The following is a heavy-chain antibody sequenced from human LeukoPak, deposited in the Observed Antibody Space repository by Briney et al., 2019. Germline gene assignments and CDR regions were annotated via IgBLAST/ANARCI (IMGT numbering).Heavy chain of an antibody. CDR2: INPSGGST. CDR3: ARTFRKVVDAFDI. D-gene: IGHD2-15*01. Sequence: GASVKVSCKASGYTFTSYYMHWVRQAPGQGLEWMGIINPSGGSTSYAQKFQGRVTMTRDMSTSTVFMELSSLRSEDTAVYYCARTFRKVVDAFDIWGQGTMVTVSS. CDR1: GYTFTSYY. J-gene: IGHJ3*02. V-gene: IGHV1-46*01.